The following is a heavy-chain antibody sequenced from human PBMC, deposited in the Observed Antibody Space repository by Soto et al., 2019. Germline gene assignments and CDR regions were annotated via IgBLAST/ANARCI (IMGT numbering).Heavy chain of an antibody. D-gene: IGHD6-19*01. CDR3: ARGLYSGWYFDY. V-gene: IGHV1-18*01. Sequence: ASVKVSCKASGYTFTSYGISWVRQAPGQGLEWMGWIGAYNGNTNYVQKLQGRVTMTTDTSTSTAYMELRSLRSDDTAVYYCARGLYSGWYFDYWGQGTLVTVSS. CDR2: IGAYNGNT. CDR1: GYTFTSYG. J-gene: IGHJ4*02.